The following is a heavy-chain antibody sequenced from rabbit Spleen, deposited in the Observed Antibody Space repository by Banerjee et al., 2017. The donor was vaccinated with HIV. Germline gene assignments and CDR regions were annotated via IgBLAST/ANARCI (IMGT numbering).Heavy chain of an antibody. CDR1: GVSLNDKDV. V-gene: IGHV1S40*01. Sequence: QSLEESGGGLVKPGASLTLTCMSSGVSLNDKDVMCWVRQAPGKGLEWIGTIFAGSTGTIDYASWAKGRFTISKTSSTTVTLQMTSLTAADTATYFCARDLPEIIGWNFGFWGPGTLVTVS. D-gene: IGHD1-1*01. CDR2: IFAGSTGTI. CDR3: ARDLPEIIGWNFGF. J-gene: IGHJ4*02.